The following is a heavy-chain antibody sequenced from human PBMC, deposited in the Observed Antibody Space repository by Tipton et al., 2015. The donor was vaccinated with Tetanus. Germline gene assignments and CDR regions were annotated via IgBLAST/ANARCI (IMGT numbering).Heavy chain of an antibody. J-gene: IGHJ4*02. CDR3: AREADCSGGSCFSGDFDN. CDR2: ITSSSRYI. V-gene: IGHV3-21*01. D-gene: IGHD2-15*01. Sequence: SLRLSCAASGFTFSSYSMNWVRQAPGKGLEWVSSITSSSRYIYYADSLKGRFTISRDNAKNALFLEMNSLRAEDTAVYYCAREADCSGGSCFSGDFDNWGQGTQVTVSS. CDR1: GFTFSSYS.